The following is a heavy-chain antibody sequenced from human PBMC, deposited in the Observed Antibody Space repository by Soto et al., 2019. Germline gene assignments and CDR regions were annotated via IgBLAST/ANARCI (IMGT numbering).Heavy chain of an antibody. CDR1: GYTFTSYA. CDR3: ARGPGGPDGPGNY. V-gene: IGHV1-3*01. CDR2: INAGNGNT. D-gene: IGHD2-15*01. Sequence: QVQLVQSGAEVKKPGASVKVSCKASGYTFTSYAMHWVRQAPGQSLEWMGWINAGNGNTKYSQKFQGRVTITRDTSAIKAYMELSSLISEDTAVYYCARGPGGPDGPGNYWGQGTLVSVSA. J-gene: IGHJ4*02.